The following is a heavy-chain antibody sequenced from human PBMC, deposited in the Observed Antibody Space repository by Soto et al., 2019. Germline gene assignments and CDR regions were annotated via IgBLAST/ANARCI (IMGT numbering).Heavy chain of an antibody. CDR3: ARDRLYSSKWYEIDS. CDR1: GGSISGYY. V-gene: IGHV4-59*01. J-gene: IGHJ4*02. D-gene: IGHD6-13*01. Sequence: SETLSLTCTVSGGSISGYYWSWIRQPPGKGLEWIGYIYSSGSANYNSSLKSRVTISVDTSKNQFSLKLSSVTAADTAVYYCARDRLYSSKWYEIDSWGQGTLVTVSS. CDR2: IYSSGSA.